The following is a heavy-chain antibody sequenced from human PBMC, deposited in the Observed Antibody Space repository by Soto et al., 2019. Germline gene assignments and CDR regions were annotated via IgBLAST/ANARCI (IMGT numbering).Heavy chain of an antibody. CDR3: ARDDTTGLFDF. D-gene: IGHD4-17*01. V-gene: IGHV4-59*01. J-gene: IGHJ4*02. CDR1: TGSMRTYY. Sequence: QVQLQESGPGLVRPAETLSLTCSVSTGSMRTYYWTWIRQSPGKGLEWIGQISHTGRTKYNHSLESRVTISVDTSRKQFSLKLTSVTAADTALYYCARDDTTGLFDFWGQGTLVTVSS. CDR2: ISHTGRT.